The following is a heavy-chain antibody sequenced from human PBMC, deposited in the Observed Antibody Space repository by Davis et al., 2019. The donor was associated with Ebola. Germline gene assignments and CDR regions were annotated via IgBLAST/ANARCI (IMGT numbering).Heavy chain of an antibody. Sequence: GESLKISCAASGFTFSDFAMHWVRQAPGKGLEWVAVIWFDGSNEYYADSVKGRFTISRDNSKNTLYLQMNSLRAEDTAVYYCARHTSLGYWGQGTLVTVSS. D-gene: IGHD3-16*01. CDR2: IWFDGSNE. J-gene: IGHJ4*02. CDR1: GFTFSDFA. CDR3: ARHTSLGY. V-gene: IGHV3-30*04.